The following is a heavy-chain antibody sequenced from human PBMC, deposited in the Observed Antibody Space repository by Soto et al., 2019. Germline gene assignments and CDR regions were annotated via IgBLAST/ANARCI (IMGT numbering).Heavy chain of an antibody. CDR3: AKDYGDYDGYFDY. Sequence: EVQLLGSGGGLVQPGGSLRLSCAASGFTFSNYAMSWVRQAPGKGLEWVSTFTGSGGSTYYADSVKGRFTISRDNSKNTLYLQMNSLRAEDTAIYCCAKDYGDYDGYFDYWGQGTRVTVSS. V-gene: IGHV3-23*01. CDR1: GFTFSNYA. J-gene: IGHJ4*02. D-gene: IGHD4-17*01. CDR2: FTGSGGST.